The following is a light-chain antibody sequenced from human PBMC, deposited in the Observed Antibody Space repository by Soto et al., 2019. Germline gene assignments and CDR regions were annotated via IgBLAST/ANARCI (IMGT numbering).Light chain of an antibody. CDR3: QQYGTSPT. Sequence: EIMLTQSPGTLSLSPGERATLSCRASQSVTSGYLVWYQQKPGQAPRLLIYGATRRATGIPDRFSASGSGTDFTLTISRLEPEDFAVYYCQQYGTSPTFGQGTRLEIK. CDR1: QSVTSGY. J-gene: IGKJ5*01. V-gene: IGKV3-20*01. CDR2: GAT.